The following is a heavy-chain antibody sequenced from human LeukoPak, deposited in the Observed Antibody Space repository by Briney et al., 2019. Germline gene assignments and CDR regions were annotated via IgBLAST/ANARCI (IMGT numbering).Heavy chain of an antibody. CDR1: GYSISSGYY. V-gene: IGHV4-38-2*02. CDR3: ASLMGAKENRYFDY. J-gene: IGHJ4*02. CDR2: IYHSGST. D-gene: IGHD1-26*01. Sequence: PSETLSLTCTVSGYSISSGYYWGWIRQPPGKGLEWIGSIYHSGSTYYNPSLKSRVTISVDTSKNQFSLKLSSVTAADTAVYYCASLMGAKENRYFDYWGQGTLVTVSS.